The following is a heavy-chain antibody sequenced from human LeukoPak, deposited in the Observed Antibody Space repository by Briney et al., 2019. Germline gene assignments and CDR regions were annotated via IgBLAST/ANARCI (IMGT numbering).Heavy chain of an antibody. CDR1: GFTFSSYW. D-gene: IGHD2-2*02. CDR3: ARDEPLVVVPAAVPIFDY. CDR2: IKQDGSEK. Sequence: GGSLRLSCAASGFTFSSYWMSWVRQAPGKGLEWVANIKQDGSEKYYVDSVKGRFTISRDNAKNSLNLQMNSLRAEDTAVYYCARDEPLVVVPAAVPIFDYWGQGTLVTVSS. V-gene: IGHV3-7*01. J-gene: IGHJ4*02.